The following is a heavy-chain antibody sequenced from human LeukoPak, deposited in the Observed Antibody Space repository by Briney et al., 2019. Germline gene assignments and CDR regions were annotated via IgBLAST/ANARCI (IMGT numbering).Heavy chain of an antibody. J-gene: IGHJ6*04. Sequence: NARGGITHIADSVKGRFSISRDNTKNSLYLQMDNLRAEDTAIYYCAKLRGYYYYVMGVWGNGTAVTVSS. V-gene: IGHV3-48*03. CDR2: NARGGIT. CDR3: AKLRGYYYYVMGV.